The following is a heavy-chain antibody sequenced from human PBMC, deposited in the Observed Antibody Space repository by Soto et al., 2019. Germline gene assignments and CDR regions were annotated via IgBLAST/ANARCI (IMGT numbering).Heavy chain of an antibody. J-gene: IGHJ6*02. CDR3: ARDVNVRKYCMDV. V-gene: IGHV3-21*01. Sequence: EVQLVESGGGLVKPGGSLRLSCAASGFTFSSYSMNWVRQAPGKGLEWVSSISSSSSYIYYADSVKGRFTISRDNAKNSLYLQMNSLRAEDTAVYYCARDVNVRKYCMDVWGQGTTVTVSS. CDR1: GFTFSSYS. D-gene: IGHD1-1*01. CDR2: ISSSSSYI.